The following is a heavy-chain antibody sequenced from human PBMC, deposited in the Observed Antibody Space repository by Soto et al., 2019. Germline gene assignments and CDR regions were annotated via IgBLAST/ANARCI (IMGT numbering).Heavy chain of an antibody. Sequence: QVQLVQSGADVKKPGSSVKVSCKASGGTFSTYAISWVRQAPGQGLEWMGGIIPIFGKAKYAQKFQGRVTIIADEIAKTVYRIVSSMTSEDTAVYYCAVGDCSGGIRYETYYYSAMYVWGQGTTVSVSS. CDR1: GGTFSTYA. J-gene: IGHJ6*02. CDR2: IIPIFGKA. D-gene: IGHD2-15*01. V-gene: IGHV1-69*01. CDR3: AVGDCSGGIRYETYYYSAMYV.